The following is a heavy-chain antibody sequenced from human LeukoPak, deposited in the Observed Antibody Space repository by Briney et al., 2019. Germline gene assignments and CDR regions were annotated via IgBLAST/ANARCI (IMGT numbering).Heavy chain of an antibody. Sequence: ASVKVSCKASGYTFTSYDINWVRQATGQGLEWMGWINPNSGGTNYAQKFQGRVTMTRDTSISTAYMELSRLRSDDTAVYYCARATAGWYRYYFDYWGQGTLVTVSS. CDR2: INPNSGGT. CDR1: GYTFTSYD. D-gene: IGHD6-19*01. J-gene: IGHJ4*02. V-gene: IGHV1-2*02. CDR3: ARATAGWYRYYFDY.